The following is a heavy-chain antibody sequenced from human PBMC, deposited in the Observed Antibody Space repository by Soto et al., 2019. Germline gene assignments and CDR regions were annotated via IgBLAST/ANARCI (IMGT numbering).Heavy chain of an antibody. CDR3: ARQIYDSDTGPNFQYYFDS. CDR2: IDPSDSQT. Sequence: PGESLKTSCKGSGYSFPGYWITWVRQKPGKGLEWMGRIDPSDSQTYHSPSFRGHVTISVTKSITTVFLQWSSLRASDTAIYYCARQIYDSDTGPNFQYYFDSWGQGTPVTVSS. J-gene: IGHJ4*02. CDR1: GYSFPGYW. D-gene: IGHD3-22*01. V-gene: IGHV5-10-1*01.